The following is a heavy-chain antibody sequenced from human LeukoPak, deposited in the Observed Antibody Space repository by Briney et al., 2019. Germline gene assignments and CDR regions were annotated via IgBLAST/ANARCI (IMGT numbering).Heavy chain of an antibody. D-gene: IGHD3-10*01. CDR3: ARERGDYYGSGSYYKAYYYGMDV. V-gene: IGHV4-30-4*08. CDR2: IYYSGST. CDR1: GGSFSGYY. J-gene: IGHJ6*02. Sequence: SETLSLTCAVYGGSFSGYYWSWIRQPPGKGLEWIGYIYYSGSTYYNPSLKSRVTISVDTSKNQFSLKLSSVTAADTAVYYCARERGDYYGSGSYYKAYYYGMDVWGQGTTVTVSS.